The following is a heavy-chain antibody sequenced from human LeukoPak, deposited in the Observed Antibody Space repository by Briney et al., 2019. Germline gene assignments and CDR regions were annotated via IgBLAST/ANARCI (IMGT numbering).Heavy chain of an antibody. CDR1: GFTLSSRW. CDR3: ATYDSWSGYNIAY. D-gene: IGHD3-3*01. J-gene: IGHJ4*02. CDR2: INRDGSEK. V-gene: IGHV3-7*03. Sequence: GGSLRLSCVVSGFTLSSRWMMWVRQAPGKGLEWMTNINRDGSEKNYVDSVEGRFTITRDNAENSLYLQMNSLKVEDTAIYYCATYDSWSGYNIAYWGQGTLVTVSS.